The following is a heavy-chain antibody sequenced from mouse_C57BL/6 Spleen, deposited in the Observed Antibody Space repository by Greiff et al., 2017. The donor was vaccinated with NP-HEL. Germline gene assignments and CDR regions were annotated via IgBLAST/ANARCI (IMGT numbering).Heavy chain of an antibody. Sequence: VKLVESGPGLVAPSQSLSITCTVSGFSLTSYGVHWVRQPPGKGLEWLVVIWSDGSTTYNSALKSRLSISKDNSKSQVFLKMNSLQTDDTAMYYCARHYDYDGYYAMDYWGQGTSVTVSS. D-gene: IGHD2-4*01. CDR2: IWSDGST. CDR1: GFSLTSYG. CDR3: ARHYDYDGYYAMDY. J-gene: IGHJ4*01. V-gene: IGHV2-6-1*01.